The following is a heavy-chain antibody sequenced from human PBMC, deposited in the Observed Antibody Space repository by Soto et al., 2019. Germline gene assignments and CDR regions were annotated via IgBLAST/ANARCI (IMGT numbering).Heavy chain of an antibody. CDR2: SIPIFGTA. V-gene: IGHV1-69*12. J-gene: IGHJ6*02. Sequence: QVQLVQSGAEVKKPGSSVKVSCKASGGTFSSYAISWVRQAPGQGLEWMGGSIPIFGTANYAQKFQGRVTITADESSRPAYMALSSLRSEDTAVYYCARFGIALIGYYYGMDVWGQGTTVTVYS. D-gene: IGHD2-8*01. CDR3: ARFGIALIGYYYGMDV. CDR1: GGTFSSYA.